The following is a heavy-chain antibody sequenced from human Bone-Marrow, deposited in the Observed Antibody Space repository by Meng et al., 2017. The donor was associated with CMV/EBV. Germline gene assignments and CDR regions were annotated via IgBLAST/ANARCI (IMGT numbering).Heavy chain of an antibody. CDR1: GDSVSSNSAA. D-gene: IGHD3-3*01. J-gene: IGHJ4*02. CDR2: TYYRSKWYN. CDR3: AKVGIWSDFWSGYYTRAGYYFDY. V-gene: IGHV6-1*01. Sequence: SCALSGDSVSSNSAAWNWIRQSPSRGLEWLGRTYYRSKWYNDYAVSVKSRITINPDTSKNQFSLQLNSVTPEDTAVYYCAKVGIWSDFWSGYYTRAGYYFDYWGQGTLVTVSS.